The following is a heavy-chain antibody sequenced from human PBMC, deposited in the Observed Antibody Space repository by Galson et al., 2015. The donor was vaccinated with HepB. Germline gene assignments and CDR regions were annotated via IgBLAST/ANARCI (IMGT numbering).Heavy chain of an antibody. D-gene: IGHD1-26*01. CDR3: AFSTGGSYQTAFDY. J-gene: IGHJ4*02. Sequence: SVKVSCKASGCTFTSYGISWVRQAPGQGLEWMGWISAYNGNTNYAQKLQGRVTMTTDISTSTAYMELRSLRSDDTAVYYCAFSTGGSYQTAFDYWAREPWSPSPQ. V-gene: IGHV1-18*01. CDR1: GCTFTSYG. CDR2: ISAYNGNT.